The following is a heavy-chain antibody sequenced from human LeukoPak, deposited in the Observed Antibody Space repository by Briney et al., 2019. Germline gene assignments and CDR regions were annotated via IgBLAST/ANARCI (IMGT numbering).Heavy chain of an antibody. CDR1: GFTFSSYA. CDR3: AGPFGVVPLYYYYMDV. D-gene: IGHD3-3*01. CDR2: ISGSGGST. Sequence: LPGGSLRLSCAASGFTFSSYAMSWVRQAPGKGLEWVSAISGSGGSTYYADSVKGRFTISRDNSKNTLYLQMNSLRAEGTAVYYCAGPFGVVPLYYYYMDVWGKGTTVTVSS. V-gene: IGHV3-23*01. J-gene: IGHJ6*03.